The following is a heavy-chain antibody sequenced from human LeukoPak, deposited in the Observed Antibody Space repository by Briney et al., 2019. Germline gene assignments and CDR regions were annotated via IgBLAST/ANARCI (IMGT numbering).Heavy chain of an antibody. J-gene: IGHJ4*02. V-gene: IGHV3-33*01. Sequence: GGSPRLSCAASGFTFSSYGMHWVRQAPGKGLEWVAIIWYDESNKYYVDSVKGRFTISRDNSKNTLYLQMNSLRAEDTAMYYCARAKNYYDGSVLFDYWGQGTLVTVSS. D-gene: IGHD3-22*01. CDR2: IWYDESNK. CDR1: GFTFSSYG. CDR3: ARAKNYYDGSVLFDY.